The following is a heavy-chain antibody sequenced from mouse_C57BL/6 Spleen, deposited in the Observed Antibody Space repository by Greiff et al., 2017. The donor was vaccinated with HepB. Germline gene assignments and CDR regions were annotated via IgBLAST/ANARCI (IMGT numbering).Heavy chain of an antibody. V-gene: IGHV1-64*01. CDR2: IHPNSGST. Sequence: QVQLKQPGAELVKPGASVKLSCKASGYTFTSYWMHWVKQRPGQGLEWIGMIHPNSGSTNYNEKFKSKATLTVDKSSSTAYMQLSSLTSEDSAVYYCAREITTGGYYFDYWGQGTTLTVSS. CDR3: AREITTGGYYFDY. D-gene: IGHD2-4*01. J-gene: IGHJ2*01. CDR1: GYTFTSYW.